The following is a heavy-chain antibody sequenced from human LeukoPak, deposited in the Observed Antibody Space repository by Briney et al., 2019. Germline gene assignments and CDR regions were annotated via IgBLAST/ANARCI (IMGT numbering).Heavy chain of an antibody. V-gene: IGHV3-23*01. CDR1: GFTFNNYA. Sequence: GGSLRLTCAASGFTFNNYAMSWVRQAPGKGLEWVSTISGSDDNTYYADSVKGRFTISRDISKNTLYLQMNSLRADDTAVYYCANDFDHWGQGTLVTVSS. CDR3: ANDFDH. J-gene: IGHJ4*02. CDR2: ISGSDDNT.